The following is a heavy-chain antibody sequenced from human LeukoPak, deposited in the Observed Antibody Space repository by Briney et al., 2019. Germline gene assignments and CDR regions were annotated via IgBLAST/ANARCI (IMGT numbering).Heavy chain of an antibody. J-gene: IGHJ4*02. CDR3: TRALSSDNWFASH. D-gene: IGHD1-1*01. V-gene: IGHV3-21*01. Sequence: GGSLRLSCAASGFTFSSYSMNWVRQAPGKGLEWVSSISSNIRSTYYADSVKGRFTISRDNAKNSLHLRMDSLRAEDTAVYYCTRALSSDNWFASHWGQGTLVTVSS. CDR1: GFTFSSYS. CDR2: ISSNIRST.